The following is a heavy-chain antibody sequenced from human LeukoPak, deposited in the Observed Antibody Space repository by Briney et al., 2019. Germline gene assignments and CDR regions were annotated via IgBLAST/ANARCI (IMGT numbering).Heavy chain of an antibody. V-gene: IGHV3-23*01. CDR2: ISGSGGST. CDR1: GFTFSSCA. Sequence: GGSLRLSCAASGFTFSSCAMSWVRQAPGKGLEWVSAISGSGGSTYYADSVKGRFTISRDNSKNTLYLQMNSLRAEDTAVYYCAKMRAADFWSGYYYRKVDWFDPWGQGTLVTVSS. D-gene: IGHD3-3*01. CDR3: AKMRAADFWSGYYYRKVDWFDP. J-gene: IGHJ5*02.